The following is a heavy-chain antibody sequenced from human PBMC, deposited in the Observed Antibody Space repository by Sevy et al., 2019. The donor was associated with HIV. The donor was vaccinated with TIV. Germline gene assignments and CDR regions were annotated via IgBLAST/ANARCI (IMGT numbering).Heavy chain of an antibody. V-gene: IGHV3-53*01. Sequence: GGSLRLSCAASGFTVSSNYMSWVRQAPGKGLEWVSVIYSAGSTYYADSVKGRFTISRDNSKNTLYLQMNSLRAEDTAVYYCAREDTVTAARAFDLWGQGTMVTVSS. CDR3: AREDTVTAARAFDL. CDR1: GFTVSSNY. D-gene: IGHD2-21*02. CDR2: IYSAGST. J-gene: IGHJ3*01.